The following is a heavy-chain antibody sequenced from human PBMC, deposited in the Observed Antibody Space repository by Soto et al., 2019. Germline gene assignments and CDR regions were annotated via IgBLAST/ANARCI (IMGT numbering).Heavy chain of an antibody. CDR2: IYYSGST. CDR1: GGSISSGGYY. Sequence: PSETLSLTCTVSGGSISSGGYYWSWIRQHPGKGLEWIGYIYYSGSTYYNPSLKSRVTISVDTSKNQFSLKLSSVTAADTDVYYGERLTDDHVGPDYWGQGNLVTVS. J-gene: IGHJ4*02. CDR3: ERLTDDHVGPDY. V-gene: IGHV4-31*03.